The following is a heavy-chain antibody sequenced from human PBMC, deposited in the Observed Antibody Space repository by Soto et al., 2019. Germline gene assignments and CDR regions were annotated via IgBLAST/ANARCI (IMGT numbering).Heavy chain of an antibody. D-gene: IGHD4-17*01. J-gene: IGHJ4*02. V-gene: IGHV2-5*02. Sequence: QITLKESGPTLVKPTQTLTLTCTFSGFSLSTSGVGVGWVRQPPGKALEWLALIHWDDDRRYSPSLKTRLTGTKDTSQNQVVLTMTNMDPVDTATYYWAHRRRTVTPYYFDYWGQGTLVTVSS. CDR3: AHRRRTVTPYYFDY. CDR2: IHWDDDR. CDR1: GFSLSTSGVG.